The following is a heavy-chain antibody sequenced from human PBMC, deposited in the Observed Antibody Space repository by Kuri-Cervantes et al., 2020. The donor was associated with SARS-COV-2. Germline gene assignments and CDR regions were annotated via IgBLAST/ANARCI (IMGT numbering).Heavy chain of an antibody. Sequence: GESLKISCAASGFTFSDHYMDWVRQVPGKGLEWVGRTRNKAKSYTTEYAASVKGRFTTSRDDSKNSLYLQMNDLKIEGTALYYCVRGRNWRSYYYGMDVWGQGTTVTVSS. D-gene: IGHD3-10*01. V-gene: IGHV3-72*01. CDR3: VRGRNWRSYYYGMDV. CDR1: GFTFSDHY. J-gene: IGHJ6*02. CDR2: TRNKAKSYTT.